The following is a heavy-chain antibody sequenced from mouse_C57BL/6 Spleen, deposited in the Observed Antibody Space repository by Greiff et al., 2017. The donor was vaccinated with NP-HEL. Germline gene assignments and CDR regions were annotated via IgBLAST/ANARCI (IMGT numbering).Heavy chain of an antibody. J-gene: IGHJ4*01. CDR3: ARRPYYYGSSYVGAMDY. V-gene: IGHV5-9*01. D-gene: IGHD1-1*01. CDR2: ISGGGGNT. Sequence: EVKLVESGGGLVKPGGSLKLSCAASGFTFSSYTMSWVRQTPEKRLEWVATISGGGGNTYYPDSVKGRFPISRDNAQNHLYLQMSSLRSEDTALYYCARRPYYYGSSYVGAMDYWGQGTSVTVSS. CDR1: GFTFSSYT.